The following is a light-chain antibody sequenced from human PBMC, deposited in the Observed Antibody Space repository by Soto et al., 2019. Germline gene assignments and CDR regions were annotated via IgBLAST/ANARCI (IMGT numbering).Light chain of an antibody. CDR2: EVS. Sequence: QSALTQPASVSGSPGQSITISCTGTSSDVGYYNLVSWYQQHPGKAPILLIYEVSKRPSEFSNRFSGSKSGNTASLTISGLQAEDEADYYCCSYAGSSTHYVFGTGTKLTVL. CDR3: CSYAGSSTHYV. V-gene: IGLV2-23*02. CDR1: SSDVGYYNL. J-gene: IGLJ1*01.